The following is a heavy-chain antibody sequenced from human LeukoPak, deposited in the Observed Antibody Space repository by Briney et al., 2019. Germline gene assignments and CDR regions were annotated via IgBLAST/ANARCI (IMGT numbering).Heavy chain of an antibody. CDR2: IYSGGST. J-gene: IGHJ4*02. CDR3: ARLGGSYYFVY. D-gene: IGHD1-26*01. V-gene: IGHV3-53*01. CDR1: GFTVSSDY. Sequence: PGGSLRLSCAASGFTVSSDYMSWVRQAPGKGLEWVSFIYSGGSTYYADSVRGRFTISRDNSKNTLYLQMNSLRAEDTAVYYCARLGGSYYFVYWGQGTLVTVSS.